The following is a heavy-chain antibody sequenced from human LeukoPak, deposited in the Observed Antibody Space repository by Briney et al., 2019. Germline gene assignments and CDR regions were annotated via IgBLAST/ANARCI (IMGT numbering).Heavy chain of an antibody. CDR2: VFYNGAT. J-gene: IGHJ6*02. D-gene: IGHD6-13*01. CDR1: GGSISSSIYY. V-gene: IGHV4-39*07. Sequence: SETLSLTCIVSGGSISSSIYYWAWVRQPPGKGLEWIGTVFYNGATQYSPSLRSRVTISIDTSTNQFSLKLSSVTAADTAVYYCARWGLISSPSPQVPYYYYGMDVWGQGTTVTVSS. CDR3: ARWGLISSPSPQVPYYYYGMDV.